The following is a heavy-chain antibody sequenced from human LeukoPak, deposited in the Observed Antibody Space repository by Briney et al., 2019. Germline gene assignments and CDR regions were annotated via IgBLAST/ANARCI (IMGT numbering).Heavy chain of an antibody. CDR3: ASLGSIVGAH. Sequence: PSETLSLTCTVSGGSISSSSYYWGWIRQPPGKGLEWIGSIYYSGSTYYNPSLKSRVTISVDTSKNQFSLKLSSVTAADTAVYYCASLGSIVGAHWGQGTLVTVS. D-gene: IGHD1-26*01. V-gene: IGHV4-39*07. CDR2: IYYSGST. CDR1: GGSISSSSYY. J-gene: IGHJ4*02.